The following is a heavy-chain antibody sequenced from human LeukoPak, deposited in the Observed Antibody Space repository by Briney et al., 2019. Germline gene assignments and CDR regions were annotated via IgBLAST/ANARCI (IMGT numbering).Heavy chain of an antibody. D-gene: IGHD3-22*01. J-gene: IGHJ4*02. CDR1: GGTFSSYA. CDR3: AENYYDSSGYYSPVGY. Sequence: SVKVSCKASGGTFSSYAISWVRQAPGQGLEWMGGIIPIFGTANYAQKFQRRVTITTDESTSTAYMELSSLRSEDTAVYYCAENYYDSSGYYSPVGYWGQGTLVTVSS. V-gene: IGHV1-69*05. CDR2: IIPIFGTA.